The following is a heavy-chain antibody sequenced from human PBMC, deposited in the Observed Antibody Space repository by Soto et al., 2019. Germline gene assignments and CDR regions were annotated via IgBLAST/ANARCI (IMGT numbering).Heavy chain of an antibody. Sequence: SETLSLTCAVHGGSFSGYYWDWIRQPPGKGLEWIGEVNHGGTSNYNPSLKSRVTISVDTSKNQFSLKLSSVTAADTAVYYCARHFSVDHFDYWGQGALVTVSS. CDR3: ARHFSVDHFDY. D-gene: IGHD3-9*01. V-gene: IGHV4-34*01. CDR1: GGSFSGYY. J-gene: IGHJ4*02. CDR2: VNHGGTS.